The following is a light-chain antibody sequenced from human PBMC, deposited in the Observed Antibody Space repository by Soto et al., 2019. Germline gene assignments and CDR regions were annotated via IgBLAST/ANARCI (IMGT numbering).Light chain of an antibody. Sequence: EIVLTQSPATLSLSPGERATLSCRASQSVRSYLAWFQHKPGQAPRLLIYDASNRAPGIPARFSGSGSGTDFTLTISSLEPEDFAVYYCQQRSSWPRPFGQGTKVEIK. CDR1: QSVRSY. J-gene: IGKJ1*01. V-gene: IGKV3-11*01. CDR3: QQRSSWPRP. CDR2: DAS.